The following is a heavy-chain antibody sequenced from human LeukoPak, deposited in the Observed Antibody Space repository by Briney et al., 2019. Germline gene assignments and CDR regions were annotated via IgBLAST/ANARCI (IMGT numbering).Heavy chain of an antibody. J-gene: IGHJ4*02. V-gene: IGHV4-59*01. CDR2: IYSSGSA. Sequence: SETLSLTCTVSGGSITGYYWSWIRQPPGKGLEWIGYIYSSGSAIYNPSLRSRVTISVDTSRNRLSLKLTSVTAADTAVYYCARTGVVATSYYFDYWGQGTLVTVSS. D-gene: IGHD5-12*01. CDR1: GGSITGYY. CDR3: ARTGVVATSYYFDY.